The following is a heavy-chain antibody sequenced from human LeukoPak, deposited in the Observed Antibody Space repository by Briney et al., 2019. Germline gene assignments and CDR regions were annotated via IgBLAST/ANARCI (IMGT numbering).Heavy chain of an antibody. Sequence: GGSLRLSCAASGFTFSHYTMNWVRQAPGKGLEWVSSIISSSIYIYYADSVKGRFTISRGNAKNSLYLQMNSLRAEDTALYHCARVADSSSNWFAPGAQGPLVPVSS. CDR1: GFTFSHYT. V-gene: IGHV3-21*04. CDR3: ARVADSSSNWFAP. D-gene: IGHD6-13*01. CDR2: IISSSIYI. J-gene: IGHJ5*02.